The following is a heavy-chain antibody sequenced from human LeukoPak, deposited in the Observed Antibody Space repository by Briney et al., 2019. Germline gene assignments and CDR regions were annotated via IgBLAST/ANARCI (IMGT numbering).Heavy chain of an antibody. J-gene: IGHJ3*01. CDR3: AKGKINHNGAFDA. V-gene: IGHV3-23*01. CDR2: ISDFVDNT. D-gene: IGHD2-8*01. CDR1: GFSFGSHP. Sequence: GGSLRLSCAGSGFSFGSHPMSWVRQAPGKGLEWVSSISDFVDNTYYADSVKSRFTISRDNSEKSLYLQVSSLGVEDTAVYYCAKGKINHNGAFDAWGQGTRVTVSS.